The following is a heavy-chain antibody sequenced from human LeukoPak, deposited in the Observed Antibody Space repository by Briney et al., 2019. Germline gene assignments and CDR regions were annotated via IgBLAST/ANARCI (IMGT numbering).Heavy chain of an antibody. D-gene: IGHD6-6*01. CDR3: ARGGQYSKSCYYYYMDV. V-gene: IGHV4-59*01. Sequence: SETLSLTCTVSGGSISSYYWSWIRQPPGKGLEWIGYIYYSGSTNYNPSLKSRVTISVDTSKNQFSLKLSSVTAADTAVYYCARGGQYSKSCYYYYMDVWGKGTTVTVSS. CDR1: GGSISSYY. J-gene: IGHJ6*03. CDR2: IYYSGST.